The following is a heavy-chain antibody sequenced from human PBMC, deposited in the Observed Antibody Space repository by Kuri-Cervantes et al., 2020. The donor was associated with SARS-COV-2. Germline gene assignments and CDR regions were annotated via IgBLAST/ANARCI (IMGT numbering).Heavy chain of an antibody. V-gene: IGHV4-4*02. J-gene: IGHJ4*02. CDR3: ARSTGIVVVPAAIWDYFDY. Sequence: GSLRLSCAVSGGSISSSNWWSWVRQPPGEGLEWIGEIYHSGSTNYNPSLKSRVTISVDKSKNQFSLKLSSVTAADTAVYYCARSTGIVVVPAAIWDYFDYWGQGTLVTVSS. CDR1: GGSISSSNW. D-gene: IGHD2-2*01. CDR2: IYHSGST.